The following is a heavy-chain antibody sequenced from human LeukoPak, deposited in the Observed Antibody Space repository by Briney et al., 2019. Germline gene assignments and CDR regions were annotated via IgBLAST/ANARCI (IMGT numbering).Heavy chain of an antibody. CDR1: GGSISSYY. D-gene: IGHD6-6*01. J-gene: IGHJ6*03. CDR3: ARNPSSFSSSYYYYYYMDV. Sequence: SETLSLTCTVSGGSISSYYWSWIRQPAGKGLEWIGRIYTSGSTNYNPSLKSRVTMSVDTSKNQFSLKLSSVTAADTAVYYCARNPSSFSSSYYYYYYMDVWGKGTTVTVSS. CDR2: IYTSGST. V-gene: IGHV4-4*07.